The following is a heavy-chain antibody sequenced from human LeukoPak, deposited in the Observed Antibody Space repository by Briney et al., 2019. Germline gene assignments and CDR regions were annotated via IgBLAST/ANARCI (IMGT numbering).Heavy chain of an antibody. CDR2: MSTGSRTI. CDR1: GFNIRNFD. CDR3: ARAVRVRYYDVLTGQNYYYYMDV. J-gene: IGHJ6*03. Sequence: GGSLRLSCGASGFNIRNFDMNWVRQAPGKGLEWISFMSTGSRTIHYADSVKGRFVMSTDNARDSLYLQMNSLRGEDTAVYYCARAVRVRYYDVLTGQNYYYYMDVWGNGTAVTVSS. D-gene: IGHD3-9*01. V-gene: IGHV3-48*01.